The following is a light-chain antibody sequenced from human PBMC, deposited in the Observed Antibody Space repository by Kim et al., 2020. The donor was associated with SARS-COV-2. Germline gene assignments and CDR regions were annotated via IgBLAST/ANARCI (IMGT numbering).Light chain of an antibody. CDR1: RAISNY. CDR3: QQSYSTLIT. J-gene: IGKJ5*01. CDR2: SYS. Sequence: ASVGDSVTITCRASRAISNYLNWYQQQPGKAPKLLIYSYSTLQGGVPSRVSGSGSGTHFTLTISSLQPEDFATYYCQQSYSTLITFGQGTRLEIK. V-gene: IGKV1-39*01.